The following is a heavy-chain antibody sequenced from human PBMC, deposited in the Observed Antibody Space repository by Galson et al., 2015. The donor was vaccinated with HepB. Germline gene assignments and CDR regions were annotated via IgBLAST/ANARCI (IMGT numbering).Heavy chain of an antibody. J-gene: IGHJ3*02. CDR1: GYTFTSYY. Sequence: GYTFTSYYMHWVRQAPGQGLEWMGIINPSGGSTSYAQKFQGRVTMTRDTSTSTVYMELSSLRSEDTAVYYCARDRGWMVRGVIKKAFDIWGQGTMVTVSS. CDR2: INPSGGST. V-gene: IGHV1-46*03. CDR3: ARDRGWMVRGVIKKAFDI. D-gene: IGHD3-10*01.